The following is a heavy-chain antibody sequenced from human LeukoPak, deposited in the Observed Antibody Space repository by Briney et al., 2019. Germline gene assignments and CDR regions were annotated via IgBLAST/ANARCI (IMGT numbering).Heavy chain of an antibody. Sequence: GGSLRLSCAASGFTFSDYNMRWIRQAPGKGLEWVSSISRSGSTKYYAGSVKGRFTISRDNAKNSLFLQMNSLRAEDTAVYYCARVLRYCSGGNCYSGGLGYMDVWGKGTTVTISS. D-gene: IGHD2-15*01. CDR1: GFTFSDYN. CDR3: ARVLRYCSGGNCYSGGLGYMDV. CDR2: ISRSGSTK. J-gene: IGHJ6*03. V-gene: IGHV3-11*01.